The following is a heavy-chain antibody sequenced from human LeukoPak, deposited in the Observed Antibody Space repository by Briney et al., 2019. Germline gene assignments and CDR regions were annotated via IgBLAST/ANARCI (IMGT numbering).Heavy chain of an antibody. D-gene: IGHD1-26*01. Sequence: PGGSLRLSCAASGFTFSSYGMHWVRQAPGKGLEWVAVISHDGSKKYYADSVKGRFTISGDNSKNMLYLQMNSLRDEDTAVYYCAKDPYSGSFEYFQHWGQGTLVTVSS. CDR2: ISHDGSKK. CDR1: GFTFSSYG. V-gene: IGHV3-30*18. J-gene: IGHJ1*01. CDR3: AKDPYSGSFEYFQH.